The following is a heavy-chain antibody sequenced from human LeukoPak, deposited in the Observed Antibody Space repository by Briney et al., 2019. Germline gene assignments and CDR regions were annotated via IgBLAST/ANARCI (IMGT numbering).Heavy chain of an antibody. CDR1: GYTFTSYG. CDR3: ARDGYCSSTSCYGMVNYGMDV. J-gene: IGHJ6*02. Sequence: GASVKASCKASGYTFTSYGISWVRQAPGQGLEWMGWISAYNGNTNYAQKLQGRVTMTTDTSTSTAYMELRSLRSDDTAVYYCARDGYCSSTSCYGMVNYGMDVWGQGTTVTVSS. CDR2: ISAYNGNT. D-gene: IGHD2-2*03. V-gene: IGHV1-18*01.